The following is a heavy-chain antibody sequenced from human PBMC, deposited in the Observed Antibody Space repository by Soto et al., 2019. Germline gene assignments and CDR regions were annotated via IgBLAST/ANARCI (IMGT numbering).Heavy chain of an antibody. Sequence: HPGGSLRLSCAASGVTVCSNYMSWVRQAPGKGLEWVSVIYSGGSTYYADSVKGRFTISRHNSKNTLYLQMNSLRAEDTAVYHCSGGSHYYYYMDVWGKGTTVTVSS. J-gene: IGHJ6*03. CDR2: IYSGGST. CDR3: SGGSHYYYYMDV. V-gene: IGHV3-53*04. CDR1: GVTVCSNY. D-gene: IGHD2-15*01.